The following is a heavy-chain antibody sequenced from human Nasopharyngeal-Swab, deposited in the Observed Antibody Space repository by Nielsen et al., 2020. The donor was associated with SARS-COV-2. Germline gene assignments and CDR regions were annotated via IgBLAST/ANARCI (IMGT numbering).Heavy chain of an antibody. V-gene: IGHV4-30-2*01. CDR3: ARAGDAYDFWSGYPDYYGMDV. Sequence: SQTLSLTCAVSGGSISSGGYSWSWIRQPPGKGLEWIGYIYHSGSTNYNPSLKSRVTISVDTSKNQFSLKLSSVTAADTAVYYCARAGDAYDFWSGYPDYYGMDVWGQGTTVTVSS. D-gene: IGHD3-3*01. J-gene: IGHJ6*02. CDR2: IYHSGST. CDR1: GGSISSGGYS.